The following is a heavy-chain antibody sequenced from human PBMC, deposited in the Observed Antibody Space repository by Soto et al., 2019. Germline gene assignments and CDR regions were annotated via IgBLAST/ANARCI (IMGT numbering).Heavy chain of an antibody. D-gene: IGHD3-10*01. V-gene: IGHV1-2*02. J-gene: IGHJ6*02. CDR1: GYTFTGYY. CDR3: AREFRGGGSGWVSSYGMDV. CDR2: INPNSGGT. Sequence: ASVNVSCKSSGYTFTGYYMHWVRQAPGQGLEWMGWINPNSGGTNYAQKFQGRVTMTRDTSISTAYMELSRLRSDDTAVYYCAREFRGGGSGWVSSYGMDVWGQGTTVTVSS.